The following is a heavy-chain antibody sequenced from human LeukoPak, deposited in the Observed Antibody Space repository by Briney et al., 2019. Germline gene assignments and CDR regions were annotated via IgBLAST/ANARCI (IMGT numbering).Heavy chain of an antibody. CDR2: INPNSGGT. V-gene: IGHV1-2*02. CDR1: GYTFTGYY. Sequence: ASVKVSCKASGYTFTGYYMHWVRQAPGQGLEWMGWINPNSGGTNYAQKFQGRVTMTRGTSISTAYMELSRLRSDDTAVYYCARAYSSSWYWFSYYYYYMDVWGKGTTVTVSS. J-gene: IGHJ6*03. CDR3: ARAYSSSWYWFSYYYYYMDV. D-gene: IGHD6-13*01.